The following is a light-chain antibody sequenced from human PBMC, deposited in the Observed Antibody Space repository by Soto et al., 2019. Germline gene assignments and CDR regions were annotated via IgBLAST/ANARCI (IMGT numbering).Light chain of an antibody. CDR3: QQSYTTPWT. J-gene: IGKJ1*01. V-gene: IGKV1-39*01. CDR1: ETINNY. Sequence: DIRMTQSPSSLSVSVGDGVTITCRASETINNYLNWYQQKPGRAPKLLIHAASTLQSGVPSRFSGSGSGPDFTLTISSLQPEDFATYSCQQSYTTPWTFGLGTKVDIK. CDR2: AAS.